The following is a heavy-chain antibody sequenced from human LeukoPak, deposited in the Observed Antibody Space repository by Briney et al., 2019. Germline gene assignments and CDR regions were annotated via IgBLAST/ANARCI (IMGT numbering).Heavy chain of an antibody. D-gene: IGHD6-13*01. CDR3: AKASAAVPYYFDF. CDR1: GFTFSSYG. Sequence: GGSLRLSCAASGFTFSSYGMHWVRQAPGEGLEWVAVISYDGSNKFYADSVKGRFTISRDNSKNTLYLQMNSLRAEDTAVYYCAKASAAVPYYFDFWGQGALVTVSS. V-gene: IGHV3-30*18. J-gene: IGHJ4*02. CDR2: ISYDGSNK.